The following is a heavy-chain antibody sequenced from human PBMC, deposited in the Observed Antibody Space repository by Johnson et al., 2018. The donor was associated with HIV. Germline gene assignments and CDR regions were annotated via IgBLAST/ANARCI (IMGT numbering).Heavy chain of an antibody. V-gene: IGHV3-66*01. CDR1: GFTVSRNY. Sequence: VQLVESGGGLVQPGGSLRLSCAASGFTVSRNYMSWVRQAPVRGLEWVSVIYSGGSTYHADSVKGRFTISRDNSKNMVYLQMNSLRAEDTAVYYCAKAFEPLGGSYLDAFDIWGQGTIVTVSS. CDR3: AKAFEPLGGSYLDAFDI. D-gene: IGHD1-26*01. CDR2: IYSGGST. J-gene: IGHJ3*02.